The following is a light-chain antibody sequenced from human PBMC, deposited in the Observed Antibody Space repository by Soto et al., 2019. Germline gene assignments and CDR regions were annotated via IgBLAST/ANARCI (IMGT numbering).Light chain of an antibody. V-gene: IGLV2-14*01. Sequence: QSVLTQPASVSGSPGQSITISFTGASSDVGGYNSVSWYQQHPGKAPKLMIYEVSNRPSGVSYRFSGSKSGNTASLTISGLQAEDEADYFGSSYTDSSTLPYVFGTGTKVTVL. CDR2: EVS. CDR1: SSDVGGYNS. CDR3: SSYTDSSTLPYV. J-gene: IGLJ1*01.